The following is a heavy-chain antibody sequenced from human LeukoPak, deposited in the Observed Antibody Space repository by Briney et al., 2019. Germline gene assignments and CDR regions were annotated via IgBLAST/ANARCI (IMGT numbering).Heavy chain of an antibody. D-gene: IGHD2-21*01. CDR2: ISGSGGST. CDR1: GFTFSSYA. V-gene: IGHV3-23*01. J-gene: IGHJ4*02. Sequence: GGSLRLSCAASGFTFSSYAMSWVRQAPGEGLEWVSAISGSGGSTYYADSVKGRFTISRDNSKKTLYLQMNSLRAGDTAVYYCATSHIPHDYWGQGTLVTVSS. CDR3: ATSHIPHDY.